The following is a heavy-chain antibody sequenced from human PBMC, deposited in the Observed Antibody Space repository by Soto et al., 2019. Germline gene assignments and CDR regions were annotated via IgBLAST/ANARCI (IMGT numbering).Heavy chain of an antibody. CDR2: IIPIFGTA. Sequence: SVKVSCKASGGTFSSYAISWVRQAPGQGLEWMGGIIPIFGTANYAQKFQGRVTITADESTSTAYMELSSLRSEDTAVYYCARDEDIVVVPAAMNYYYYYGMDVWGQGTTVTVSS. J-gene: IGHJ6*02. CDR1: GGTFSSYA. CDR3: ARDEDIVVVPAAMNYYYYYGMDV. V-gene: IGHV1-69*13. D-gene: IGHD2-2*01.